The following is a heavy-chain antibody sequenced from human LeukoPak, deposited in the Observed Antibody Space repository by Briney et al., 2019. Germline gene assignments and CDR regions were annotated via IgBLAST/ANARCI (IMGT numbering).Heavy chain of an antibody. CDR2: INTHNGDT. V-gene: IGHV1-18*01. D-gene: IGHD2-2*03. Sequence: ASVKVSCKASGYTFASFGITWVRQAPGQGLEWLGWINTHNGDTNYAQKLQGRVTMTTDTSTSTAYMELRSLRSDDTAVYYCARDGYRLSGYFYYMDVWGKGTTVTVSS. CDR3: ARDGYRLSGYFYYMDV. CDR1: GYTFASFG. J-gene: IGHJ6*03.